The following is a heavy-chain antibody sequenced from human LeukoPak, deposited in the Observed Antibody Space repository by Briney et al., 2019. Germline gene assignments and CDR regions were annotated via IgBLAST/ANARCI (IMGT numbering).Heavy chain of an antibody. CDR2: INHSGST. J-gene: IGHJ4*02. D-gene: IGHD3-3*01. CDR1: GGSISSGGYS. CDR3: ARAFGVVSTDY. V-gene: IGHV4-34*01. Sequence: PSETLSLTCAVSGGSISSGGYSWSWIRQPPGKGLEWIGEINHSGSTNYNPSLKSRVTISADTSKNQFSLKLSSVTAADTAVYYCARAFGVVSTDYWGQGTLVTVSS.